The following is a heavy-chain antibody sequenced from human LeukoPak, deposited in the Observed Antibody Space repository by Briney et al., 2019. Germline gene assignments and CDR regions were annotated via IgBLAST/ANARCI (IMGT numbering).Heavy chain of an antibody. CDR3: AGRRITMIVVVILDYFDY. CDR2: ISGSGGST. J-gene: IGHJ4*02. V-gene: IGHV3-23*01. CDR1: GFAFSSYA. D-gene: IGHD3-22*01. Sequence: GGSLRLSCAASGFAFSSYAMSWVRQAPGKGLEWVSAISGSGGSTYYADSVKGRFTISRDNSKNTLYLQMNSLRAEDTAVYYCAGRRITMIVVVILDYFDYWGQGTLVTVSS.